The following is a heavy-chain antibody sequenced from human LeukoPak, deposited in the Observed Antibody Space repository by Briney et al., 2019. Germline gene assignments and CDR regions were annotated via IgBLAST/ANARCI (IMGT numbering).Heavy chain of an antibody. CDR3: AHSPYYSGGRRAFDI. CDR2: LYWDDDK. D-gene: IGHD3-10*01. CDR1: GFALSTRGAG. V-gene: IGHV2-5*02. J-gene: IGHJ3*02. Sequence: SGPTLFHPPPTLTLTCPFSGFALSTRGAGVGWIRQPPGKALERLALLYWDDDKPYSPSLKSRLTITKDASENHMVLTMTNMAPVDTATYDCAHSPYYSGGRRAFDIWGQGTMVTVSS.